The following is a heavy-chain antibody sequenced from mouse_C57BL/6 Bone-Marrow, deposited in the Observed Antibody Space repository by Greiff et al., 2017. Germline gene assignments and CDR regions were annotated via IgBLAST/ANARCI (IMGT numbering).Heavy chain of an antibody. Sequence: EVKLVESGGGLVKPGGSLKLSCAASGFTFSDYGMHWVRQAPEKGLEWVAYISSGSSTIYYADTVKGGFTISRDNAKNTLFLPMTSLRSEDTAMYYCARRYYGGFAYWGQGTLVTVSA. J-gene: IGHJ3*01. CDR3: ARRYYGGFAY. D-gene: IGHD1-1*01. CDR2: ISSGSSTI. CDR1: GFTFSDYG. V-gene: IGHV5-17*01.